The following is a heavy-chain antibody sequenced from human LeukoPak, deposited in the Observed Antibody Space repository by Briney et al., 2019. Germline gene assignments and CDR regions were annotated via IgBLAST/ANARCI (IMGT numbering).Heavy chain of an antibody. J-gene: IGHJ5*02. CDR3: AVEYYYDSSGYSNWFDP. CDR1: GYTFTGYY. CDR2: IHPNSGGT. V-gene: IGHV1-2*02. D-gene: IGHD3-22*01. Sequence: ASVKDSCKATGYTFTGYYMHWVRQPPGQGREWMGWIHPNSGGTNYAQKFQGRVTMTRDTSISTAYRELSRLRSDDTAVYYCAVEYYYDSSGYSNWFDPWGQGTLVTVSS.